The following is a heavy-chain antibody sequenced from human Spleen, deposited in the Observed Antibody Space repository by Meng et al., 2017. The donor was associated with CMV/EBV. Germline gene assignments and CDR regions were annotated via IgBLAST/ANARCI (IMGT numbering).Heavy chain of an antibody. J-gene: IGHJ5*02. Sequence: YRFTSSWLGWVRQLPGKGLEWMGIIYPGDSDTRVSPSFQGQVTISVDKSISTAYLQWNNLKASDTAMYYCAKAGFCDTTTCQGGFDTWGQGTLVTVSS. D-gene: IGHD2-2*01. CDR3: AKAGFCDTTTCQGGFDT. CDR2: IYPGDSDT. V-gene: IGHV5-51*01. CDR1: YRFTSSW.